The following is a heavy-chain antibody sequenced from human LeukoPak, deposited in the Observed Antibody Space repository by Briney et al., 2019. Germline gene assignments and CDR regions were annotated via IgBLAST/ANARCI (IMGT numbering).Heavy chain of an antibody. D-gene: IGHD5-18*01. CDR2: ISYDGSNK. Sequence: GGSLRLSCAVSGFTFSTYAIHWVRQAPGKGLEWVVVISYDGSNKYYADSVKGRFTISRDNARNSLYLQMNSLRAEDTAVYYCARAGGRQLWLPSDYWGQGTLVTVSS. J-gene: IGHJ4*02. CDR3: ARAGGRQLWLPSDY. CDR1: GFTFSTYA. V-gene: IGHV3-30-3*01.